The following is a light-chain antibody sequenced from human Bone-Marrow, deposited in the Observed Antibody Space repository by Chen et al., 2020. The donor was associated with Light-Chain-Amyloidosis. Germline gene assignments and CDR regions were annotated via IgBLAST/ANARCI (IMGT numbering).Light chain of an antibody. CDR3: QVWDRSSDRPV. CDR2: DDS. J-gene: IGLJ3*02. Sequence: SSVLNQPSSVSVATGQTATIACGGNNIGSTSGHWYQPTPGQAPLLVVYDDSDRPSGIPERLSGSNSGNTATLTISRVEAGDEADYYGQVWDRSSDRPVFGGGTKLTVL. V-gene: IGLV3-21*02. CDR1: NIGSTS.